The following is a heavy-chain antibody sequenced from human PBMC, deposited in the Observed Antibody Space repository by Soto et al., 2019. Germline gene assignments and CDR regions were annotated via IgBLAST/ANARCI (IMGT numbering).Heavy chain of an antibody. CDR2: ISAYNGNT. D-gene: IGHD5-18*01. CDR1: GYTFTSYG. J-gene: IGHJ4*02. Sequence: GASVKVSCKASGYTFTSYGISWVRQAPGQGLEWMGWISAYNGNTNYAQKLQGRVTMTTDTSTSTAYMELRSLRSDDTAVYYCARDRDVDTAMVSVFDYWGQGTLVTVSS. V-gene: IGHV1-18*01. CDR3: ARDRDVDTAMVSVFDY.